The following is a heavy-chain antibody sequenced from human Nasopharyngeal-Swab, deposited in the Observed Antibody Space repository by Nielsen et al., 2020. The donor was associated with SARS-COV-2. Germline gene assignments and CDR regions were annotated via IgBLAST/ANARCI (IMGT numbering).Heavy chain of an antibody. Sequence: GGSLRLSYAASGFTFSDYWIHWVRQAPGAGLAWVSRVNTDGSSPSYADSVRGRFTISRDNAQNMVYAQLSSLRVEDTAVYYCVRAGYSGSYGGFDLWGQGALVTVSS. D-gene: IGHD1-26*01. CDR3: VRAGYSGSYGGFDL. CDR1: GFTFSDYW. V-gene: IGHV3-74*01. J-gene: IGHJ4*02. CDR2: VNTDGSSP.